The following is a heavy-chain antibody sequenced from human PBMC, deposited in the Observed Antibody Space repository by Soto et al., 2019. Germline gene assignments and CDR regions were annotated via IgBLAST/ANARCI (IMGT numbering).Heavy chain of an antibody. V-gene: IGHV5-51*01. D-gene: IGHD5-18*01. CDR2: IYPGDSDT. CDR1: GYSFTSYW. CDR3: ARAAMGPRYYYGMDV. J-gene: IGHJ6*02. Sequence: GESLKISCKGSGYSFTSYWIGWVRQMPGKGLEWMGIIYPGDSDTRYGPSFQGQVTISADKSISTAYLQWSSLKASDTAMYYCARAAMGPRYYYGMDVWGQGTTVTVSS.